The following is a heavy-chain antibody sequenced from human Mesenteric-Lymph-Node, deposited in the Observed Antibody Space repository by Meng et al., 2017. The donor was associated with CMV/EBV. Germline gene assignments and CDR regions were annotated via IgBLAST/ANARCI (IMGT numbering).Heavy chain of an antibody. CDR1: GFTFSSYW. J-gene: IGHJ6*02. V-gene: IGHV3-7*01. D-gene: IGHD2-8*01. CDR3: ARDVFGPYFYYGFDV. CDR2: IKQDGSEE. Sequence: GESLKISCAASGFTFSSYWMTWVRQAPGKGLEWVANIKQDGSEEYYVDSVKGRFTISRDNAKNSLYLQMNTLGAEDTAVYYCARDVFGPYFYYGFDVWGQGTTVTVSS.